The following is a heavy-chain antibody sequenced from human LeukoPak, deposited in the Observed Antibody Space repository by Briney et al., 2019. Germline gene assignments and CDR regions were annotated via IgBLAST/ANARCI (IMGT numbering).Heavy chain of an antibody. Sequence: GASVKVSCKAPGGTFSSYAISWVRQAPGQGLEWMGWISAYNGNTNYAQKLQGRVTMTTDTSTSTAYMELRSLRSDDTAVYYCARDGDLIAVAGLNWFDPWGQGTLVTVSS. CDR1: GGTFSSYA. D-gene: IGHD6-19*01. V-gene: IGHV1-18*01. J-gene: IGHJ5*02. CDR3: ARDGDLIAVAGLNWFDP. CDR2: ISAYNGNT.